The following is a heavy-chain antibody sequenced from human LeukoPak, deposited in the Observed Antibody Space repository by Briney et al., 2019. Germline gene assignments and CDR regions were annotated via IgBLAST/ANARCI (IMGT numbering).Heavy chain of an antibody. D-gene: IGHD3-22*01. J-gene: IGHJ6*03. V-gene: IGHV1-69*13. CDR2: IIPIFGTA. CDR3: ARAYYYDSSGYHYYYYYMDV. Sequence: SVKVSCKASGGTFSSYAISWVRQAPGQGLEWMGGIIPIFGTANYAQKFQGRVTITADESTSTAYMELCSLRSEDTAVYYCARAYYYDSSGYHYYYYYMDVWGKGTTVTISS. CDR1: GGTFSSYA.